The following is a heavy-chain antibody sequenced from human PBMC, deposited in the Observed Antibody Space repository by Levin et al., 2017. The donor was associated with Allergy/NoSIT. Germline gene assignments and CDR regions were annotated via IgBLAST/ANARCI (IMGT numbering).Heavy chain of an antibody. V-gene: IGHV3-20*01. Sequence: GGSLRLSCAASGFNFDDYGMSWVRQAPGKGLEWVSGINWNGGSTGYADSVKGRLTISRDNAKNSLYLQMNSLRAEDTALYHCARHRFTMNIHDGFDFWGQGTMVIVSS. J-gene: IGHJ3*01. CDR3: ARHRFTMNIHDGFDF. CDR1: GFNFDDYG. CDR2: INWNGGST. D-gene: IGHD2/OR15-2a*01.